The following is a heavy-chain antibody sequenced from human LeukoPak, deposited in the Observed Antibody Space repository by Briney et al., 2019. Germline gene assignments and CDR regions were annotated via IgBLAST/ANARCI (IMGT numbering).Heavy chain of an antibody. CDR3: ARRRDGYNHLYMDV. CDR2: IIPIFGTA. CDR1: GGTFSIYA. Sequence: GASVKVSFKASGGTFSIYAISWVRQAPGQGLEWMGGIIPIFGTANYAQKFQGRVTITADKSTSTAYMELSSLRSEDTAVYYCARRRDGYNHLYMDVWGKGTTVTVSS. J-gene: IGHJ6*03. V-gene: IGHV1-69*06. D-gene: IGHD5-24*01.